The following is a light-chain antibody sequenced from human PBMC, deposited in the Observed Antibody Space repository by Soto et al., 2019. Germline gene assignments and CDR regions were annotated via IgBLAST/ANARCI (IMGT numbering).Light chain of an antibody. J-gene: IGKJ2*01. CDR2: WAS. CDR1: QSVLFWSSNKKF. CDR3: QHYLSIPYT. V-gene: IGKV4-1*01. Sequence: DIVMTQSPDSLAVSLGERATINCKSSQSVLFWSSNKKFLARYKQKPGQPPKLLINWASTRESGVPDRFSGSGSGTDSTLTISSLQAEDVAIYYCQHYLSIPYTFGQGTKVEIK.